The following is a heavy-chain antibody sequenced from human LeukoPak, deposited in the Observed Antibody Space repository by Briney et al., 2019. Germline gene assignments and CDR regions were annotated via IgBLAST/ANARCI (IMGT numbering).Heavy chain of an antibody. J-gene: IGHJ4*02. Sequence: ASVKVSSKASGYTFTTDNMHWGRHTPRQGRECMGISNPSGGITSYAQKFQGRVTMTRDTSTSTVYMELSSLRSEDTGVYYCARGSRGYSGYDLFAYWGQGTLVTVSS. D-gene: IGHD5-12*01. CDR2: SNPSGGIT. CDR1: GYTFTTDN. V-gene: IGHV1-46*01. CDR3: ARGSRGYSGYDLFAY.